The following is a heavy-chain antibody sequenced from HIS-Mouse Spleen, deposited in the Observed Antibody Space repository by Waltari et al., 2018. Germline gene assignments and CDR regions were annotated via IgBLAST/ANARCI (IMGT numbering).Heavy chain of an antibody. Sequence: QLQLQESGPGLVKPSETLSLTCTVSGGSNRRSSYYWGWIRQPPGKGREWVGSIYYSGSTYYNPSLKSRVTISVDTSKNQFSLKLSSVTAADTAVYYCAREIPYSSSWYDWYFDLWGRGTLVTVSS. CDR2: IYYSGST. CDR1: GGSNRRSSYY. CDR3: AREIPYSSSWYDWYFDL. J-gene: IGHJ2*01. D-gene: IGHD6-13*01. V-gene: IGHV4-39*07.